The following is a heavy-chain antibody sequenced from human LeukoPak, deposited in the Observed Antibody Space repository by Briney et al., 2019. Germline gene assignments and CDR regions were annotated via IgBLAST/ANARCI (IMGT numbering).Heavy chain of an antibody. CDR1: GFTFSSYA. J-gene: IGHJ4*02. D-gene: IGHD2-15*01. CDR3: AKARYCSGGSCYSDY. V-gene: IGHV3-23*01. Sequence: GGSLRLSCAASGFTFSSYAMSWVRQAPGKGLAWVPSISGSGGSTYYADSVKGRFTISRDNSKNTLYLQMNSLRAEDTAVYYCAKARYCSGGSCYSDYWGQGTLVTVSS. CDR2: ISGSGGST.